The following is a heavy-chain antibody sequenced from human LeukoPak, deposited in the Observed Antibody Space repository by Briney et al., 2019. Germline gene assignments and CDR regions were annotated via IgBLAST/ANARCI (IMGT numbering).Heavy chain of an antibody. V-gene: IGHV3-7*03. CDR1: GGSISSSYYY. D-gene: IGHD6-6*01. Sequence: ETLSLTCTVSGGSISSSYYYWGWVRQAPGKGLEWVANIKQDGSEKYYVDSVKGRFTISRDNAENSLSLQMNSLRAEDTAVYYCASAGGDSRSPLPFYYWGQGTLVTVSS. CDR3: ASAGGDSRSPLPFYY. J-gene: IGHJ4*02. CDR2: IKQDGSEK.